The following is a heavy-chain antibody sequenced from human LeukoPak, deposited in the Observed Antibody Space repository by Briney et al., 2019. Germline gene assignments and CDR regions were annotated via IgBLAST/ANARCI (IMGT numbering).Heavy chain of an antibody. Sequence: GGSLRLSCAASGFTFNSYSMNWIRQAPGKGLEWVSSISSSSSYIYYADSVKGRFTISRDNAKNSLYLQMNSLRAEDTAVYYCAREGRGYFDYWGQGTLVTVSS. CDR1: GFTFNSYS. CDR3: AREGRGYFDY. CDR2: ISSSSSYI. D-gene: IGHD3-16*01. J-gene: IGHJ4*02. V-gene: IGHV3-21*01.